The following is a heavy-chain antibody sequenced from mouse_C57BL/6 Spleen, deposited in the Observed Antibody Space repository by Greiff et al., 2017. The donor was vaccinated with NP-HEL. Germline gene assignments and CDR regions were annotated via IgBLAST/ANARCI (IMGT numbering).Heavy chain of an antibody. J-gene: IGHJ3*01. CDR2: IHPNSGST. CDR1: GYTFTSYW. CDR3: ARREDDGYYVY. D-gene: IGHD2-3*01. V-gene: IGHV1-64*01. Sequence: QVQLQQSGAELVKPGASVKLSCKASGYTFTSYWMHWVKQRPGQGLEWIGMIHPNSGSTNYNEKFKSKATLTVDKSSSTAYMQLSSLTSEDSAVYYCARREDDGYYVYWGQGTLVTVSA.